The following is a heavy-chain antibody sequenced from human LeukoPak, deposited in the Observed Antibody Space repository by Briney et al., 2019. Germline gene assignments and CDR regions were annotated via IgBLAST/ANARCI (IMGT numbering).Heavy chain of an antibody. V-gene: IGHV4-38-2*02. CDR1: GYSISSGYY. CDR3: ARIVGAHFGY. D-gene: IGHD1-26*01. J-gene: IGHJ4*02. CDR2: IYHSGST. Sequence: SETLSLTCTVSGYSISSGYYWGWIRQPPGKGLEWIGSIYHSGSTYYNPSLKSRVTISVDTSKNQFSLKLSSVTAADTAVYYCARIVGAHFGYWGQGTLVTVSS.